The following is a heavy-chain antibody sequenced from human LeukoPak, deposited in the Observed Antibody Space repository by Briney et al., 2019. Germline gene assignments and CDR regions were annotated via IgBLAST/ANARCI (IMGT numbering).Heavy chain of an antibody. J-gene: IGHJ6*03. CDR1: GFTLSIYA. Sequence: GGSLRLSCAASGFTLSIYAMSWVRQAPGKGLEWVSVISGSGGSTYYADSVKGRFTISRDNSNNTLYLQVNSLKAEDTAVYYCAKHGSVTTAFYYYMDVWGKGTTVTVSS. V-gene: IGHV3-23*01. CDR3: AKHGSVTTAFYYYMDV. CDR2: ISGSGGST. D-gene: IGHD4-11*01.